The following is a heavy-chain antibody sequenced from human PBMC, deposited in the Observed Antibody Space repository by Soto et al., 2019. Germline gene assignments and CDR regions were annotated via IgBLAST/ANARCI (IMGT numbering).Heavy chain of an antibody. CDR3: AKDHTYYDFWSGYFEYYYYGMDV. Sequence: EGSLRLSCAASGFTFSSYGMHWVRQAPGKGLEWVAVISYDGSNKYYADSVKGRFTISRDNSKNTLYLQMNSLRAEDTAVYYCAKDHTYYDFWSGYFEYYYYGMDVWGQGTTVTVSS. CDR1: GFTFSSYG. J-gene: IGHJ6*02. CDR2: ISYDGSNK. V-gene: IGHV3-30*18. D-gene: IGHD3-3*01.